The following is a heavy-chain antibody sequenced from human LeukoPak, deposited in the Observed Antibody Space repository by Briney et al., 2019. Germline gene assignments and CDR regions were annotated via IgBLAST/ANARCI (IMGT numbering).Heavy chain of an antibody. J-gene: IGHJ4*02. Sequence: ASVKVSCKASGYTFTGYYMHWVRQAPGQGLEWMGWINPNSGGTNYAQKFQGRVTMTRDTSTSTVYMELSSLRSEDTAVYYCALSVSHFDYWGQGTLVTVSS. CDR2: INPNSGGT. CDR3: ALSVSHFDY. D-gene: IGHD3-16*02. V-gene: IGHV1-2*02. CDR1: GYTFTGYY.